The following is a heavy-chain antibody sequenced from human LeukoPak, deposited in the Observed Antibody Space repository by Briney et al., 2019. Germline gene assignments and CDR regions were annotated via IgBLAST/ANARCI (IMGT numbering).Heavy chain of an antibody. CDR1: GFTFSSYG. V-gene: IGHV3-30*02. CDR3: AKDPSLLWFGELLQRGAYGMDV. CDR2: IRYDGSNK. D-gene: IGHD3-10*01. J-gene: IGHJ6*02. Sequence: GGSLRLSCAASGFTFSSYGMHWVRQAPGKGLEGVAFIRYDGSNKYYADSVKGRFTIPRDNSKNTLYLQMNSLRAEDTAVYYCAKDPSLLWFGELLQRGAYGMDVWGQGTTVTVSS.